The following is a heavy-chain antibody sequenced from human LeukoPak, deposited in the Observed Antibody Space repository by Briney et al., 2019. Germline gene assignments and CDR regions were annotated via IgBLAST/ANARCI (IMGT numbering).Heavy chain of an antibody. CDR1: GFTFSTYA. CDR3: AGEWTTGSAF. J-gene: IGHJ4*02. D-gene: IGHD3-10*01. V-gene: IGHV3-23*01. CDR2: ISGSGGAT. Sequence: VQPGESLRLSCAASGFTFSTYAMSWVRQAPGKGLEWVSTISGSGGATSYADSVKGRFTISRDNSKNTVYLQMNRLRPDDTAVYYCAGEWTTGSAFWGQGTLVTVSS.